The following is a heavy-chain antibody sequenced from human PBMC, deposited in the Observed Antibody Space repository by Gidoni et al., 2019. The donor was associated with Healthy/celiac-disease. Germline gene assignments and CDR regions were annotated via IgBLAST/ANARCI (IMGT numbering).Heavy chain of an antibody. CDR2: ISSSSSYI. J-gene: IGHJ3*02. CDR3: ASHPSMIAVAATGAFDI. V-gene: IGHV3-21*01. CDR1: GSPFRSHS. D-gene: IGHD6-19*01. Sequence: EVQLVESGGGLVKPGGSLRLSCAASGSPFRSHSMNWVRQAPGKGLEWVSCISSSSSYIYYADSVKGRFTISRDNAKNSLYLQMNSLRAGDTAVYYCASHPSMIAVAATGAFDIWGQGTMVTVSS.